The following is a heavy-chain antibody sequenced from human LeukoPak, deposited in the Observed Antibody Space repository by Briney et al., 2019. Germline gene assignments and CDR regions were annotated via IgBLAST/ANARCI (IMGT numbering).Heavy chain of an antibody. Sequence: SETLSLTCTVSGGSISSHYWSWIRQPPGKGLEWIGYVSYSGSTNYNPSPKSRVAISLDTSKNQFSLKLSSVTAADTAVYYCARGAVTFDPWGQGTLVTVSS. D-gene: IGHD4-11*01. V-gene: IGHV4-59*11. CDR3: ARGAVTFDP. J-gene: IGHJ5*02. CDR2: VSYSGST. CDR1: GGSISSHY.